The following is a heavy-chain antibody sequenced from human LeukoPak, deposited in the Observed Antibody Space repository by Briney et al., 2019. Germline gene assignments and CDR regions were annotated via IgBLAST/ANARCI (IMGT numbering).Heavy chain of an antibody. V-gene: IGHV3-23*01. D-gene: IGHD3-3*01. Sequence: GRSLRLSCAASGFTFSSYAMSWVRQAPGKGLEWVSAISSSGGSTYHADSVKGRFTISRDNSKNTLYPQMNSLRAEDTAVYYCANARQYYADDRFDYWGQGTLVTVSS. CDR1: GFTFSSYA. J-gene: IGHJ4*02. CDR2: ISSSGGST. CDR3: ANARQYYADDRFDY.